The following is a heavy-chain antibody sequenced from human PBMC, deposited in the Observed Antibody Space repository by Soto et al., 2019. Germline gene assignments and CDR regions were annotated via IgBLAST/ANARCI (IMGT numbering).Heavy chain of an antibody. Sequence: VKVSCKTSGYTFSAYYMHWVRQAPGQGLEWMGWINPKSGGTLYAQKFQGRVTMTRDTSISTAYMELSRLRSDDTAVYYCARGGTFAYDTSGYSVYWGQGTLVTSPQ. CDR3: ARGGTFAYDTSGYSVY. J-gene: IGHJ4*02. V-gene: IGHV1-2*02. D-gene: IGHD3-22*01. CDR1: GYTFSAYY. CDR2: INPKSGGT.